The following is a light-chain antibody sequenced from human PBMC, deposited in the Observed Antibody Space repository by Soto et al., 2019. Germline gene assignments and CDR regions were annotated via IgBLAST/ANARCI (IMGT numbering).Light chain of an antibody. J-gene: IGKJ1*01. CDR3: QHYGSSRT. CDR2: GAS. CDR1: QSFSSTY. Sequence: IVLTHSPGTLFLAPGERATLSCRASQSFSSTYLAWYQQKPGQAPRLLIYGASSRATGIPDRFSGSGSGTDFTLTISRLEPEDFEVYYCQHYGSSRTFGQGTKVDIK. V-gene: IGKV3-20*01.